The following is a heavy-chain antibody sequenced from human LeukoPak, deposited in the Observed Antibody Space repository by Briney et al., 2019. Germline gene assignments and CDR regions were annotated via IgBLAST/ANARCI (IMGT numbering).Heavy chain of an antibody. Sequence: ASVKVSCKASGYTFTSYGISWVRQAPGQGLEWMGWISAYNGNTNYAQKFQGRVTMTRDTSTSTVYMELSSLRSEDTAVYYCARWRYYYGSGSRPTGDYYYYGMDVWGQGTTVTVSS. J-gene: IGHJ6*02. V-gene: IGHV1-18*01. D-gene: IGHD3-10*01. CDR2: ISAYNGNT. CDR1: GYTFTSYG. CDR3: ARWRYYYGSGSRPTGDYYYYGMDV.